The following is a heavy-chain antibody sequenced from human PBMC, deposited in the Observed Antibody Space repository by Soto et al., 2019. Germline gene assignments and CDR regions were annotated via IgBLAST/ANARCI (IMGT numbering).Heavy chain of an antibody. J-gene: IGHJ6*02. D-gene: IGHD2-15*01. CDR1: GYTFTRSG. V-gene: IGHV1-18*01. CDR2: ISSYNGDT. Sequence: ASVKVSCKASGYTFTRSGISWVRQAPGQGPEWMGWISSYNGDTNYAQTFQGRVTMTRDTSTSTVYMELSSLRSEDTAVYYCARDGYCSGGSCYSTYGMDVWGQGTTVTVSS. CDR3: ARDGYCSGGSCYSTYGMDV.